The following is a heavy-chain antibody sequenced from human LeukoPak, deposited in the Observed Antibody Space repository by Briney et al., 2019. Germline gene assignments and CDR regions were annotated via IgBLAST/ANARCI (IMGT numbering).Heavy chain of an antibody. CDR2: ISSSSYI. V-gene: IGHV3-21*01. D-gene: IGHD3-3*01. Sequence: GGSLRLSCAASGFTFSSYSMNWVRQAPGKGLEWVSSISSSSYIYYADSVKGRFTISRDNAKNSLYLQMNSLRAEDTAVYYCARDSAGVVSGAFDIWGQGTMVTVSS. CDR1: GFTFSSYS. CDR3: ARDSAGVVSGAFDI. J-gene: IGHJ3*02.